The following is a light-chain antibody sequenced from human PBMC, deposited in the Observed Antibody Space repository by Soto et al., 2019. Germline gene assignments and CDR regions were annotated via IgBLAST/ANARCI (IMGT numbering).Light chain of an antibody. CDR3: SSYTSSSPWV. CDR2: DVS. CDR1: FSDVSAYNY. Sequence: QSALTQPASVSGSPGQSITISCTGTFSDVSAYNYVSWYQQHPGKAPKLMIYDVSNWPSGVSNRFSGSKSGNTASLTISGLQAEDEADYYCSSYTSSSPWVFGGGTKLTVL. V-gene: IGLV2-14*03. J-gene: IGLJ3*02.